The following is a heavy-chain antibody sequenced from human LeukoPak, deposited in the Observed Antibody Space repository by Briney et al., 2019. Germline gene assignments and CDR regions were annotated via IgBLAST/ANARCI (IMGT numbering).Heavy chain of an antibody. CDR2: IYYSGST. Sequence: SETLSLTCTVSGGSVSSGSYYWSWIRQPPGKGLEWIGYIYYSGSTSYNPSLKSRVTISVDTSKNQCSLKLSSVTAADTAVYYCARDRGFGFDYWGQGTLVTVSS. V-gene: IGHV4-61*01. D-gene: IGHD3-10*01. CDR1: GGSVSSGSYY. CDR3: ARDRGFGFDY. J-gene: IGHJ4*02.